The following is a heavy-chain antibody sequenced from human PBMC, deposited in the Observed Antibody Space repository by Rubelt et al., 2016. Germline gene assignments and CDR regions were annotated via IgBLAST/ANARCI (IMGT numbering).Heavy chain of an antibody. CDR3: ARVRGDGYKYLDS. D-gene: IGHD5-24*01. Sequence: QVQLVQSGAEVKKPGSSVKVSCKASDGTFSSYAISWVRQAPGQGLEWMGGVIPIVGRTNYAQKFQDRDTKTLDKSTITADMELRNLRSDETAVDYCARVRGDGYKYLDSWGQGTLVTVSS. CDR1: DGTFSSYA. CDR2: VIPIVGRT. J-gene: IGHJ4*02. V-gene: IGHV1-69*06.